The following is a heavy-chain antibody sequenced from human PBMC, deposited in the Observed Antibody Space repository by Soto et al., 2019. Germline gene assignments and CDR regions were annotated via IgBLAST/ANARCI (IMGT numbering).Heavy chain of an antibody. CDR2: IDPSDSYT. D-gene: IGHD3-10*01. V-gene: IGHV5-10-1*01. CDR3: ARLPLYGSGSYFYGMDV. Sequence: PGESLKISCKGSGYSFTSYWISWVRQMPGKGLEWMGRIDPSDSYTNYSPSFQGHVTISADKSISTAYLQWSSLKASDTAMYYCARLPLYGSGSYFYGMDVWGQGTTVTVSS. CDR1: GYSFTSYW. J-gene: IGHJ6*02.